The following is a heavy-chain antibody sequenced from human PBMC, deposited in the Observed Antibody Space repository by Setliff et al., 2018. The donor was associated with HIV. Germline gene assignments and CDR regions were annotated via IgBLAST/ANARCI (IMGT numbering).Heavy chain of an antibody. Sequence: ASVKVSCKASGYTFTSYGITWVRQAPGQGLEWMGWISAYNGNTNYAQKLQGRVTLTTDTSTSTAYMELRSLTSDDTAVYYCARGRHSGTYEAFDIWGQGTVVTVSS. CDR2: ISAYNGNT. CDR1: GYTFTSYG. V-gene: IGHV1-18*01. J-gene: IGHJ3*02. CDR3: ARGRHSGTYEAFDI. D-gene: IGHD1-26*01.